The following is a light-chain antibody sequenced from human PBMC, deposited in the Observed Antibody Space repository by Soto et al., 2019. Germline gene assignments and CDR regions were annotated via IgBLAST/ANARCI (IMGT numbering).Light chain of an antibody. CDR2: GAS. Sequence: EIVLTQSPGTLSLSPGERASLSCRASQSVTSYLAWYQQKPGQTPRLLIYGASSRATGIPDSFSGSGSGTAFTLTISRLEPEDFAVYYCQQYSDSPPTFGQGTKVEIK. CDR1: QSVTSY. CDR3: QQYSDSPPT. J-gene: IGKJ1*01. V-gene: IGKV3-20*01.